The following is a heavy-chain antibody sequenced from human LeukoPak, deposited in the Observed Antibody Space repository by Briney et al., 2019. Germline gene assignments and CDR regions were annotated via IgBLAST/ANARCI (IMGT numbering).Heavy chain of an antibody. CDR2: ISGSGGST. V-gene: IGHV3-23*01. CDR1: GFTFSSYA. J-gene: IGHJ4*02. D-gene: IGHD6-13*01. Sequence: PGGSLRLSCAASGFTFSSYAMSWARQAPGKGLEWVSAISGSGGSTYYADSVKGRFTISRDNSKNTLYLQMNSLRAEDTAVYYCAKDYSSSWYPYYFDYWGQGTLVTVSS. CDR3: AKDYSSSWYPYYFDY.